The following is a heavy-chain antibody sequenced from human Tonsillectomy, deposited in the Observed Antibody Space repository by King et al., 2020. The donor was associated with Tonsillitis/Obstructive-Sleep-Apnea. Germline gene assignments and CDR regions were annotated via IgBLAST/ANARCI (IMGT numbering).Heavy chain of an antibody. CDR1: GFTFSSFG. J-gene: IGHJ4*02. CDR2: IWYDGSNK. V-gene: IGHV3-33*01. D-gene: IGHD2-21*01. CDR3: ARDDFGGDSGVDY. Sequence: QVQLVESGGGVVQPGRSLRLSCAASGFTFSSFGIHWVRQAPGKGLEWVAVIWYDGSNKYYADSVKGRFTISRDNSKNTLYLQMNSLRAEDTAVYYCARDDFGGDSGVDYWGQGTLVTVSS.